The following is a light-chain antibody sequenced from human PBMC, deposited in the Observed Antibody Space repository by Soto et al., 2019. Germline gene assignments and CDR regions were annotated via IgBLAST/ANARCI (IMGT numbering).Light chain of an antibody. CDR1: SSDVGGYNY. Sequence: QSVLTQPASVTGSPGQSLTISCTGTSSDVGGYNYVSWYQQHPGKVPKLMIYDVSNRPSGVSNRFSGSKSGNTASLTISGPQAEEEADYYCSSYTSSSTYVFGIGTKVTVL. J-gene: IGLJ1*01. CDR3: SSYTSSSTYV. CDR2: DVS. V-gene: IGLV2-14*03.